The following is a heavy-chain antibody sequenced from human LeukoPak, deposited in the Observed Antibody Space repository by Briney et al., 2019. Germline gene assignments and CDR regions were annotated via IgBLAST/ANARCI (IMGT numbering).Heavy chain of an antibody. CDR1: GYTFTGYY. Sequence: ASVKVSCKASGYTFTGYYMHWVRQAPGQGLEWMERINPNSGGTNYAQKFQGRVTMTRDTSISTAYMELSRLRSDDTAVYYCAREPLIVGATSDAFDIWGQGTMVTVSS. V-gene: IGHV1-2*06. CDR2: INPNSGGT. D-gene: IGHD1-26*01. CDR3: AREPLIVGATSDAFDI. J-gene: IGHJ3*02.